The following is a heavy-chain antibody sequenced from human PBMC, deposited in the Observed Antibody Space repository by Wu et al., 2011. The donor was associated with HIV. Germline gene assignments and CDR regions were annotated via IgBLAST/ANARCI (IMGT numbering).Heavy chain of an antibody. J-gene: IGHJ4*02. V-gene: IGHV1-8*03. CDR3: ARGIAPSITMLRGECGY. CDR2: MNPYSGTS. CDR1: GYTFTDNY. Sequence: QVHLEQSGPEVRKPGASVTVSCKTSGYTFTDNYFHWLRQAPGMGLEWMGWMNPYSGTSGFAQKFQDRVTITSDISITTVYMELTNLTSDDTAIYYCARGIAPSITMLRGECGYWGQGTLVTVSS. D-gene: IGHD3-10*01.